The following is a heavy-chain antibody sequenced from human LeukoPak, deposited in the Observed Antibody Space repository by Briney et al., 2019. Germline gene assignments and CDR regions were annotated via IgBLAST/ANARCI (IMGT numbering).Heavy chain of an antibody. V-gene: IGHV1-18*01. J-gene: IGHJ4*02. CDR3: ARGNPGWLVPGYHFDY. D-gene: IGHD6-19*01. CDR1: GYTFTSYG. CDR2: ISAYNGNT. Sequence: ASVKVSCKASGYTFTSYGISWVRQAPGQGLEWMGWISAYNGNTKYAQKFQGRVTMTTDTSTRTAYMELRSLRSDDTAVYYCARGNPGWLVPGYHFDYWGQGTLVTVSS.